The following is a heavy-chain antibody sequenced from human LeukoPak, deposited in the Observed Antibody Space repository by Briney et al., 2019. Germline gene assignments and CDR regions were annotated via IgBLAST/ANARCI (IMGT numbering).Heavy chain of an antibody. J-gene: IGHJ5*02. CDR1: GFTFSGYA. D-gene: IGHD6-19*01. CDR2: ISGSGGST. V-gene: IGHV3-23*01. CDR3: ARMVIAVAGTGAWFDP. Sequence: GGSLRLSCAASGFTFSGYAMSWVRQAPGKGLEWVSAISGSGGSTYYADSVKGRFTFSRDNSKNTLYLQMNSLRAEDTAVYYCARMVIAVAGTGAWFDPWGQGTLVTVSS.